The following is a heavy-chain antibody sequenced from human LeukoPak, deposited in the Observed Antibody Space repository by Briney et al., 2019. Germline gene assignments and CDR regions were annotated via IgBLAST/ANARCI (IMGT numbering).Heavy chain of an antibody. CDR3: ARAVWGVHIDY. CDR1: DGSISSYY. Sequence: SETLSLTCTVSDGSISSYYWSWIRQPPGKGLEWIGYIYYSGSTNYNPSLKSRVTISVDTSKNQFSLKLSSVTAADTAVYYCARAVWGVHIDYWGQGTLVTVSS. J-gene: IGHJ4*02. V-gene: IGHV4-59*01. CDR2: IYYSGST. D-gene: IGHD3-10*01.